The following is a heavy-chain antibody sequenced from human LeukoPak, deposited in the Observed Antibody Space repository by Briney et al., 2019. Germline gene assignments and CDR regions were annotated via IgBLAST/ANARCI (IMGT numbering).Heavy chain of an antibody. D-gene: IGHD3-3*01. CDR3: ARADYDFWSGYSWFDP. CDR1: GFTFSSYA. V-gene: IGHV3-30-3*01. J-gene: IGHJ5*02. CDR2: ISYDGSNK. Sequence: GGSLRLSCAASGFTFSSYAMHWVRQAPGKGLEWVAVISYDGSNKYYADSVKGRFTISRDNSKNTLYLQTNSLRSEDTAVYYCARADYDFWSGYSWFDPWGQGTLVTVSS.